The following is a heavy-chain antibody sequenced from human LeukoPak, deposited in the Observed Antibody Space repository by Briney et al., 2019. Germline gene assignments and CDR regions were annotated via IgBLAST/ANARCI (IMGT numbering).Heavy chain of an antibody. V-gene: IGHV4-34*01. Sequence: SETLSLTCAVYGGSFSGYYWSWIRQPPGKGLEWIGEINHSGSTNYNPSLKSRVTISIDTSKNQFSLKLSSVTAADTAVYYCARDNTVMVTDYWGQGTLVTVSS. D-gene: IGHD5-18*01. J-gene: IGHJ4*02. CDR1: GGSFSGYY. CDR2: INHSGST. CDR3: ARDNTVMVTDY.